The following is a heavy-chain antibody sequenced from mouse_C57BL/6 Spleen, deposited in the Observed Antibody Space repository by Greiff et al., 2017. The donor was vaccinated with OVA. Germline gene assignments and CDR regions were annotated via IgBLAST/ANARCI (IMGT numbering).Heavy chain of an antibody. V-gene: IGHV1-82*01. Sequence: QVQLKESGPELVKPGASVKISCKASGYAFSSSWMNWVKQRPGKGLEWIGRIYPGDGDTNYNGKFKGKATLTADKSSSTAYMQLSSLTSEDSAVYFCARGGYGSRGGYFDYWGQGTTLTVSS. J-gene: IGHJ2*01. CDR3: ARGGYGSRGGYFDY. CDR1: GYAFSSSW. CDR2: IYPGDGDT. D-gene: IGHD1-1*01.